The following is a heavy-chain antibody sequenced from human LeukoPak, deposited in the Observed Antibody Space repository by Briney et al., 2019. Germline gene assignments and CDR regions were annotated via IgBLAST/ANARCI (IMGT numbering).Heavy chain of an antibody. D-gene: IGHD3-10*01. CDR2: FDYSGST. CDR3: ARHGSGTYYNSYGAFDI. V-gene: IGHV4-59*08. Sequence: SETLSVTCTVSGDSISNHYWSWIRQPPGRGLEWIGYFDYSGSTNYNPSLKSRVTISKDTSRNQFSLKLRSVTAADSAVYYCARHGSGTYYNSYGAFDIWGRGTMVTVSS. J-gene: IGHJ3*02. CDR1: GDSISNHY.